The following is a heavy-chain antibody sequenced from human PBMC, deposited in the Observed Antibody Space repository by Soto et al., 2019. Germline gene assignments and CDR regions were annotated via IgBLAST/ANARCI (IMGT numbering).Heavy chain of an antibody. CDR3: ARNSHTVVVRGVVYYYYSGMDV. CDR1: EDXFTSYW. CDR2: IYPGDSDT. J-gene: IGHJ6*02. V-gene: IGHV5-51*01. Sequence: EXLKISCKSSEDXFTSYWLVWMSHMPGKGLELIGIIYPGDSDTRYSPSFQGQVTISADKSISTAYLQWSSLKASDTAMYYCARNSHTVVVRGVVYYYYSGMDVWGQGTTVTVSS. D-gene: IGHD3-10*01.